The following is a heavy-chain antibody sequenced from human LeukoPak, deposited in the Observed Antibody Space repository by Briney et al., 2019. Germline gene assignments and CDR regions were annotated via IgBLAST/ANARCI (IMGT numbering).Heavy chain of an antibody. Sequence: ASVKVSCKASGYTFTGYYMHWVRQAPGQGLEWMGIINPTGGSTTYAQKFQGRVTMTRDTSTSTVYMELNSLRAEDTAVYYCARVHLSYSSSPYFDYWGQGTLVTVSS. J-gene: IGHJ4*02. CDR1: GYTFTGYY. CDR3: ARVHLSYSSSPYFDY. V-gene: IGHV1-46*01. CDR2: INPTGGST. D-gene: IGHD6-6*01.